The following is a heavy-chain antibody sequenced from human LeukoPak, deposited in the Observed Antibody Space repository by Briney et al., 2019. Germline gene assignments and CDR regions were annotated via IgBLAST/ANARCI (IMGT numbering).Heavy chain of an antibody. CDR1: GYTFTGYY. CDR3: ARDPQYGGNPDAFDI. V-gene: IGHV1-2*02. Sequence: ASVKVSCKASGYTFTGYYMHWVRQAPGQGLEWMGWINPNSGGTNYAQRFQGRVTMTRDTSISTAYMELRRLRSDDTAVYYCARDPQYGGNPDAFDIWGQGTMVTVSS. CDR2: INPNSGGT. D-gene: IGHD4-23*01. J-gene: IGHJ3*02.